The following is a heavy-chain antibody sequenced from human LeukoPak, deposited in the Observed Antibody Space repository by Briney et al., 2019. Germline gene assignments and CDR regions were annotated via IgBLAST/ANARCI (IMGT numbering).Heavy chain of an antibody. CDR1: GYSISSGYY. Sequence: QPSETLSLTCTVSGYSISSGYYWGWIRQPPGKGLEWIGSIYHSGSTYYNPSLKSRVTISVDTSKNQFSLKLSSVTAADAAVYYCARHEAGRYFDLNWFDPWGQGTLVTVSS. CDR3: ARHEAGRYFDLNWFDP. V-gene: IGHV4-38-2*02. D-gene: IGHD3-9*01. J-gene: IGHJ5*02. CDR2: IYHSGST.